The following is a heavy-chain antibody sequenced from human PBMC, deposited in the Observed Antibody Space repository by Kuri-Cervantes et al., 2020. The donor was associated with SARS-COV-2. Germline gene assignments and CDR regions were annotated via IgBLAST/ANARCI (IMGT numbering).Heavy chain of an antibody. J-gene: IGHJ6*02. CDR3: ARDQVGNYYGSGGYSSYYYYGMDV. V-gene: IGHV1-18*04. D-gene: IGHD3-10*01. Sequence: ASVKVSCKASGYMFTDYYIHWVRQAPGQGLEWMGWISAYNGNTNYAQKLQGRVTMTTDTSTSTAYMELSSLRSEDTAVYYCARDQVGNYYGSGGYSSYYYYGMDVWGQGTTVTVSS. CDR2: ISAYNGNT. CDR1: GYMFTDYY.